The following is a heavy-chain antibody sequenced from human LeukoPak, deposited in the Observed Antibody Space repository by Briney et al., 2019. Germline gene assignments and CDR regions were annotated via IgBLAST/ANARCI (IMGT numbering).Heavy chain of an antibody. J-gene: IGHJ6*02. V-gene: IGHV1-18*01. CDR3: ARDLRFLEWALDYGMDV. D-gene: IGHD3-3*01. Sequence: ASVKVSCKASGYTFTSYDINWVRQATGQGLEWMGWISAYNGNTNYAQKLQGRVTMTTDTSTSTAYMELRSLRSDDTAVYYCARDLRFLEWALDYGMDVWGQGTTVTVSS. CDR1: GYTFTSYD. CDR2: ISAYNGNT.